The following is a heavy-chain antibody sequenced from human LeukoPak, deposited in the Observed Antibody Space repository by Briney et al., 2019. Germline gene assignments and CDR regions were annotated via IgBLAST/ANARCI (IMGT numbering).Heavy chain of an antibody. CDR2: IFPGDSDA. Sequence: GEALKFACKGSGYSFSSYWMGWVRQIPGKGRGWMGIIFPGDSDARYSPSFQGQVTISADKSMITDYLQWRRLKASDNAMYYCARRDDTKAFDSWGEGTLVTVSS. D-gene: IGHD2-8*01. CDR1: GYSFSSYW. CDR3: ARRDDTKAFDS. J-gene: IGHJ4*02. V-gene: IGHV5-51*01.